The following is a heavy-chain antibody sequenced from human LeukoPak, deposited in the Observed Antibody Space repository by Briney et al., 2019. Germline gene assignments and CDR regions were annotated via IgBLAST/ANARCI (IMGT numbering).Heavy chain of an antibody. Sequence: SVKVSCKASGGTFSSYAISWVRQAPGQGLEWMGGIIPIFGTANYAQKFQGRVTITADESTSTAYMELSSLRSEDTAVYYCARGRRYSSGWYDYWGQGTLVTVSS. CDR2: IIPIFGTA. D-gene: IGHD6-19*01. J-gene: IGHJ4*02. CDR3: ARGRRYSSGWYDY. CDR1: GGTFSSYA. V-gene: IGHV1-69*13.